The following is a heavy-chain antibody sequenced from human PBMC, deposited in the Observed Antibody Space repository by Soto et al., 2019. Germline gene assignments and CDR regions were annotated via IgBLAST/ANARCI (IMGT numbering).Heavy chain of an antibody. CDR3: VGLGGHII. D-gene: IGHD3-9*01. CDR2: IASAGDT. CDR1: GFTFRNYD. J-gene: IGHJ4*02. V-gene: IGHV3-13*04. Sequence: EVQLVESGGGLVQPGGSLRLSCVVSGFTFRNYDMHWVRQATGKGLEWVSAIASAGDTYYADSVKGRFTISRENAGDSLFLQMSSLRVGDTAVYYGVGLGGHIIWGQGPLVTVSS.